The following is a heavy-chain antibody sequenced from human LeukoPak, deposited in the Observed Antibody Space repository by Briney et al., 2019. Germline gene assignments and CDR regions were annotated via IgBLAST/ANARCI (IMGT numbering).Heavy chain of an antibody. CDR2: IIPIFGTA. Sequence: SVKVSCKASGGTFSSYAISWVRQAPGQGLEWMGGIIPIFGTANYAQKFQGRVTITTDESTSTAYMELSSLRSEDTAVYYCCAVAGTSYNWFDPWGQGTLVTVSS. J-gene: IGHJ5*02. V-gene: IGHV1-69*05. CDR1: GGTFSSYA. CDR3: CAVAGTSYNWFDP. D-gene: IGHD6-19*01.